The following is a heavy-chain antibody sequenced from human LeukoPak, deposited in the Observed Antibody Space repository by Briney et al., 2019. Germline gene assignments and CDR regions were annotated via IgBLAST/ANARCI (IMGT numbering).Heavy chain of an antibody. Sequence: GGSLRLSCAASGFTFSSYSMNWVRQAPGRGLEWVSYISSSSTTIYYAASVKGRFTISRDNAKNSLYLQMNSLRDEDTAVYYCVSGAYLGPYYFDYWGQGTLVTVSS. J-gene: IGHJ4*02. CDR3: VSGAYLGPYYFDY. V-gene: IGHV3-48*02. CDR1: GFTFSSYS. D-gene: IGHD3-10*01. CDR2: ISSSSTTI.